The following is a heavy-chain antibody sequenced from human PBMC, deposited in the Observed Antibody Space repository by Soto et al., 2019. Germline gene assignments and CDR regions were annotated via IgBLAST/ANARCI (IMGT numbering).Heavy chain of an antibody. Sequence: QVQLVQSGDEVMKPGASVKVSCKASGYIFVNYGIAWVRQAPGQGLEWMGWISPYTGNTHSATKVQCRLTMTTDTSTSTAYMDLGSLTSDDTAVYYCVMVDNYVTPTPQDVWGQGTTVTVSS. V-gene: IGHV1-18*01. CDR2: ISPYTGNT. D-gene: IGHD3-16*01. J-gene: IGHJ6*02. CDR3: VMVDNYVTPTPQDV. CDR1: GYIFVNYG.